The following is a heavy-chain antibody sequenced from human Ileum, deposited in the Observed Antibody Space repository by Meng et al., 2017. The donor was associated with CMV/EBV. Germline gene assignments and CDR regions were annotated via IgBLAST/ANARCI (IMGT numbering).Heavy chain of an antibody. D-gene: IGHD2-2*01. CDR1: YRFPGNC. V-gene: IGHV1-2*02. Sequence: YRFPGNCIHWVRQAPGQGVEWMGWIAPNTGSTQCARWFQGRITVTRDTSISNTYMELSRLRSDDAAVYFCAREESVLLIPAAYNWFDPWGQGTLVTVSS. J-gene: IGHJ5*02. CDR3: AREESVLLIPAAYNWFDP. CDR2: IAPNTGST.